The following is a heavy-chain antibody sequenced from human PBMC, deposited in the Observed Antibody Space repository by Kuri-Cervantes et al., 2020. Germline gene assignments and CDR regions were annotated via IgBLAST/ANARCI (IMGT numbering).Heavy chain of an antibody. CDR3: ARYEQPTDAFDI. J-gene: IGHJ3*02. V-gene: IGHV1-18*01. CDR2: ISAYNGNT. D-gene: IGHD6-13*01. Sequence: ASVKVSCKASGYTFTSYGISWVRQAPGQGLEWMGWISAYNGNTNYAQKLQGRVTMTTDTSTSTAHMELRSLRSDDTAVYYCARYEQPTDAFDIWGQGTMVTVSS. CDR1: GYTFTSYG.